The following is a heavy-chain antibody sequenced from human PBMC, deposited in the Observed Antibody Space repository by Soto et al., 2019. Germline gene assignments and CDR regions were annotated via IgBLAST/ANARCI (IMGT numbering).Heavy chain of an antibody. D-gene: IGHD3-10*01. Sequence: EVQLVESGGGLVQPGGSLRLSCAASEFTFSGRSVHWVRQAPGKGLVWVSGIDKVGTDSTYADSVKGRFTSSRGNAKNTVYLQMSSLRVEDTAVYYCARGWFGPDVWGKGTTVTVSS. CDR2: IDKVGTDS. V-gene: IGHV3-74*01. J-gene: IGHJ6*03. CDR3: ARGWFGPDV. CDR1: EFTFSGRS.